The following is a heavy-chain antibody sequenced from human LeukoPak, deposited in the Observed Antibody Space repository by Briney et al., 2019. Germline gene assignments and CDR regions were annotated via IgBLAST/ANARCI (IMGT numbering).Heavy chain of an antibody. V-gene: IGHV1-2*02. CDR1: GYTFTGYY. Sequence: ASVKVSCKASGYTFTGYYMHWVRQAPGQGLEWMGWINPNSGSTNYAQKFQGRVTMTRDTSISTAYMELSRLRSDDTAMYYCATQGSGSYLFQHWGQGTLVTVSS. D-gene: IGHD3-10*01. J-gene: IGHJ1*01. CDR2: INPNSGST. CDR3: ATQGSGSYLFQH.